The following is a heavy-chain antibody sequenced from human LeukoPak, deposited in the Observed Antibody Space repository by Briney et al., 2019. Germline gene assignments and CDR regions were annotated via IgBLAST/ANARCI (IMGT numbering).Heavy chain of an antibody. J-gene: IGHJ4*02. CDR2: ISSSSSYI. CDR3: ARSMGLNYYFDY. CDR1: GFTFSSYS. V-gene: IGHV3-21*01. D-gene: IGHD2/OR15-2a*01. Sequence: SGGSLRLSCAASGFTFSSYSMNWVRQAPGKGLEWFSSISSSSSYIYYADSVKGRFTISRDNAKNSLYLQMNSLRAEDTAVYYCARSMGLNYYFDYWGQGTLVTVSS.